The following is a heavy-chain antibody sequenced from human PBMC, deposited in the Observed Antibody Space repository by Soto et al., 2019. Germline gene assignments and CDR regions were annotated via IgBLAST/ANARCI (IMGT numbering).Heavy chain of an antibody. CDR3: AGASYDILTGYYANAFDV. D-gene: IGHD3-9*01. CDR1: GYSFTSYW. Sequence: PGESLKISCKGSGYSFTSYWIGWVRQMPGKGLEWMGIIYPGDSGTRYSPSFQGQVTISADKSISTAYLQWSSLKASDTAMYYCAGASYDILTGYYANAFDVWGQGTMVTVSS. CDR2: IYPGDSGT. V-gene: IGHV5-51*01. J-gene: IGHJ3*01.